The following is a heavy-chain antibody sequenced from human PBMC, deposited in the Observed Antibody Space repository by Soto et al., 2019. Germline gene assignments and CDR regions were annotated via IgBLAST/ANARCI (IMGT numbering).Heavy chain of an antibody. CDR2: IDPSDSYT. D-gene: IGHD3-9*01. CDR1: GYSFTSYW. CDR3: AGGPILTGYYSPTNYYYYGMDV. Sequence: LGESLKISCKGSGYSFTSYWISWVRQMPGKGLEWMGRIDPSDSYTNYSPSFQGHVTISADKSISTAYLQWSSLKASDTAMYYCAGGPILTGYYSPTNYYYYGMDVWGQGTTVTVSS. V-gene: IGHV5-10-1*01. J-gene: IGHJ6*02.